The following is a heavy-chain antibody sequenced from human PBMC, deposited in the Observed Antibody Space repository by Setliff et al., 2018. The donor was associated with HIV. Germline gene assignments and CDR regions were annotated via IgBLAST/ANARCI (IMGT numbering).Heavy chain of an antibody. Sequence: SVKVSCKASGYRFTGYYIHWVRQAPGRGLEWMGGIISMFGTGNYAQKFQDRVTITADESTSTAYMELTSLRSEDTAVYYCVREGHCVGVKCYSTDVWGQGTTVTVS. J-gene: IGHJ6*02. CDR2: IISMFGTG. D-gene: IGHD2-15*01. CDR3: VREGHCVGVKCYSTDV. CDR1: GYRFTGYY. V-gene: IGHV1-69*13.